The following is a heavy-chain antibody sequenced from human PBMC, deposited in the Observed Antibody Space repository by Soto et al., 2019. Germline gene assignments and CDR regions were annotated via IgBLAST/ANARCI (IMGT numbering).Heavy chain of an antibody. J-gene: IGHJ5*02. Sequence: PSETLSLTCTVSGGSISSSSYDWGWIRQPPGKGLEWIGSIHYSGYTYYNPSLKSRVTMTTDTSTSKANKELRTLRSDDTAVYYCATVRTYGSGSYLKPWFDPWGQGTLVTVSS. CDR2: IHYSGYT. V-gene: IGHV4-39*01. CDR1: GGSISSSSYD. CDR3: ATVRTYGSGSYLKPWFDP. D-gene: IGHD3-10*01.